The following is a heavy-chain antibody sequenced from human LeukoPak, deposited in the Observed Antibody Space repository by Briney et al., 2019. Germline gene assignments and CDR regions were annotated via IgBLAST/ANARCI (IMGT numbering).Heavy chain of an antibody. CDR2: IYGGGST. V-gene: IGHV3-53*01. D-gene: IGHD4-23*01. CDR3: ASGGHGYGGSGAH. Sequence: GGSLRLSCAASGFIVSSNYVNWVRQAPGKGLEWVSVIYGGGSTYYSDSVKGRFTISRDNSKNTLYLQMNSLRVEDTAVYYCASGGHGYGGSGAHWGQGTLVTVSS. J-gene: IGHJ1*01. CDR1: GFIVSSNY.